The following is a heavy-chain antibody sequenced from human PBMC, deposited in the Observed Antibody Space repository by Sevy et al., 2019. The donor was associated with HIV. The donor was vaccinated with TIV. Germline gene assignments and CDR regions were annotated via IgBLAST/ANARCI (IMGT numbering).Heavy chain of an antibody. CDR3: AKVGPTFFIRLGAFDV. CDR1: GFTFSSYA. V-gene: IGHV3-9*01. J-gene: IGHJ3*01. Sequence: GGSLRLSCTTSGFTFSSYAMHWVRQAPGKGLEWVSGIYWNSGTTDYADSVKGRFTISRDNAENSLFLQMTSLRPEDTGLYYCAKVGPTFFIRLGAFDVWGQGTMVTVSS. CDR2: IYWNSGTT. D-gene: IGHD3-10*01.